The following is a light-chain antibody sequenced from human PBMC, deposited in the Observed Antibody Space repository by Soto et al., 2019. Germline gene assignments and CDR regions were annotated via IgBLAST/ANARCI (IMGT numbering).Light chain of an antibody. J-gene: IGKJ5*01. CDR3: QQYSKWPIT. CDR1: QSVNSN. Sequence: IVLTQSAATLSSTPGESATLSCRASQSVNSNYLAWYQQHPGQPPRLLIYGISTRATGIPARFSGSGSGTEFSLTISSLQSEDFAVYYCQQYSKWPITFGQGTRLEIK. CDR2: GIS. V-gene: IGKV3-15*01.